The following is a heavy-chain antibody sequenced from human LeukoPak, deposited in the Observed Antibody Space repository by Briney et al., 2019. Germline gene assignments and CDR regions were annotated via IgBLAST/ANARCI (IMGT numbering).Heavy chain of an antibody. V-gene: IGHV3-74*01. CDR1: GFTFSSYW. Sequence: GGSLRLSCAASGFTFSSYWMHWVRQAPGKGLVWVSRINSDGSSTSYADSVKGRFTISRDNAKNTLYLQMSSLRAEDTAVYYCAREGYSSSFGYWGQGTLVTVSS. CDR2: INSDGSST. J-gene: IGHJ4*02. D-gene: IGHD6-6*01. CDR3: AREGYSSSFGY.